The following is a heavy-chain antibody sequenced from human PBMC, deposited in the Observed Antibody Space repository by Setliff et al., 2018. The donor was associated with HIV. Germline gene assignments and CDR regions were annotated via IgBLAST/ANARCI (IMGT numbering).Heavy chain of an antibody. Sequence: PGGSLRLSCTASGFSLGDFMLTWVRQAPGKGLQWVSDSSPTSSSKLYAESVKGRFTISRVNAKNSLYLLMNSLRVEDTAVYYCARGHGMDVWGQGTTVTVSS. J-gene: IGHJ6*02. CDR2: SSPTSSSK. CDR1: GFSLGDFM. CDR3: ARGHGMDV. V-gene: IGHV3-48*04.